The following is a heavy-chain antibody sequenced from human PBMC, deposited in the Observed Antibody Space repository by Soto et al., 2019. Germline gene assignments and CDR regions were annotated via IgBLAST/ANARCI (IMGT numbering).Heavy chain of an antibody. D-gene: IGHD6-13*01. J-gene: IGHJ4*02. CDR2: IYYSGST. CDR1: GGSISSGGYY. Sequence: QVQLQESGPGLVKPSQTLSLICTVSGGSISSGGYYWSWIRQHPGKGLEWIGYIYYSGSTYYNPSLKSRVTISVDTSKNQFSLKLSSVTAADTAVYYCARWREAAGYFDYWGQGTLVTVSS. V-gene: IGHV4-31*03. CDR3: ARWREAAGYFDY.